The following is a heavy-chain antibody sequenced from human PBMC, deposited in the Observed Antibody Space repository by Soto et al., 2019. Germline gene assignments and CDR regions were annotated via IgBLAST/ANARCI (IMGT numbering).Heavy chain of an antibody. J-gene: IGHJ5*02. CDR2: IYYSGST. V-gene: IGHV4-59*01. Sequence: QVQLQESGPGLVKPSGTLSLTCTVSGGSISSYYWSWIRQPPGKGLEWIGYIYYSGSTNYNPSLKSRVTISVDTSKNQFSLKLSSVTAADTAVYYCAHQLITWGQGTLVTVSS. D-gene: IGHD2-2*01. CDR3: AHQLIT. CDR1: GGSISSYY.